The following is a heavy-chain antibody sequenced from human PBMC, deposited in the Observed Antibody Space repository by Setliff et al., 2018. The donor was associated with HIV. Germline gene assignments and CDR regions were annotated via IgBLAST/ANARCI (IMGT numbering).Heavy chain of an antibody. J-gene: IGHJ4*02. CDR3: ARDFYDMGRWFGELRPFDY. D-gene: IGHD3-10*01. V-gene: IGHV1-18*01. CDR1: GYSFTSHG. CDR2: ISPYNGIT. Sequence: ASVKVSCKASGYSFTSHGLHWVRQAPGQGLEWVGWISPYNGITNYAQNLQGRVTMTTDTSTSTAYMELWSLRSDDTAVYYCARDFYDMGRWFGELRPFDYWGQGTLVTVSS.